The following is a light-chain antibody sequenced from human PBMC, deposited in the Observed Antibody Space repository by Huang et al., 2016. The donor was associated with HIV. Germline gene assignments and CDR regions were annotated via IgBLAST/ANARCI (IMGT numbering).Light chain of an antibody. CDR1: QSVSRY. CDR2: DGS. Sequence: EIVLTQSPATLSLSPGERATLSCRARQSVSRYVAWYQHKPGQAPRLLIYDGSNRASGIPARFSGSGSGTDFTLTISSLEPEDFAVYYCQQRSNWGGAFGPGTKVEI. J-gene: IGKJ3*01. CDR3: QQRSNWGGA. V-gene: IGKV3-11*01.